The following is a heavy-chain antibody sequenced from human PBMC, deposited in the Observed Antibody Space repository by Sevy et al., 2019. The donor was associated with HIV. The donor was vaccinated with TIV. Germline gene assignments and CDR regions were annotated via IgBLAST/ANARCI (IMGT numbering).Heavy chain of an antibody. CDR1: GFSFSTHA. CDR2: ISFDGSDK. Sequence: GGSLRLSCAASGFSFSTHAMHWVRQAPGKGLEWVAVISFDGSDKYYTDSVKGRFTISRDDSKNTVYLQMNSLSAEDTAVYSCAKLRSAFGPLDDWGQGTLVTVSS. V-gene: IGHV3-30*18. D-gene: IGHD3-16*01. J-gene: IGHJ4*02. CDR3: AKLRSAFGPLDD.